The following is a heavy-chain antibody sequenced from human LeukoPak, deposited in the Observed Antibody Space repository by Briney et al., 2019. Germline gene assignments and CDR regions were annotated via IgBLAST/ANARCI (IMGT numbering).Heavy chain of an antibody. CDR2: IKKTGSET. D-gene: IGHD2-15*01. CDR3: AREDGYCSGGNCYSYFDS. CDR1: GFTFSHFW. J-gene: IGHJ4*02. Sequence: PGGSLRLSCAASGFTFSHFWMSWVRQAPGKGLEWVAYIKKTGSETYCVDSVKGRFTITRDNTRNSLFLQMYSLRAEDTAVYFCAREDGYCSGGNCYSYFDSWGQGTLVTVSS. V-gene: IGHV3-7*01.